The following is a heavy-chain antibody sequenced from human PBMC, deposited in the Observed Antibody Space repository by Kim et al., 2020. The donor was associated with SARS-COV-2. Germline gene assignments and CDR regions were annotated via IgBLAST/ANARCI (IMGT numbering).Heavy chain of an antibody. Sequence: GFQGRFAFSLDTSVSTAYLQISSLKAEDTAVYYCARSFPRLRLGELSFDYWGQGTLVTVSS. J-gene: IGHJ4*02. V-gene: IGHV7-4-1*02. D-gene: IGHD3-16*02. CDR3: ARSFPRLRLGELSFDY.